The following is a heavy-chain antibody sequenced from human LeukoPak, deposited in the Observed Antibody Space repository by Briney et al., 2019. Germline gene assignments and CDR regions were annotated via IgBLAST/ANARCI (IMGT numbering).Heavy chain of an antibody. CDR1: GFTVSSNY. Sequence: GGSLRLSCAASGFTVSSNYMSWVRQAPGKGLEWVSVIYSGGSTYYADSVRGRFTISRDNSNNTLYLQMNSLRVEDTAVYYCAKGGAYINYQYYFDSWGRGTLVTVSS. CDR3: AKGGAYINYQYYFDS. CDR2: IYSGGST. J-gene: IGHJ4*02. D-gene: IGHD4-11*01. V-gene: IGHV3-53*05.